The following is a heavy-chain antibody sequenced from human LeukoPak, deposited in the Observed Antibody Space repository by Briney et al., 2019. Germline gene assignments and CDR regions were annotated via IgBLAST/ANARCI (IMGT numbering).Heavy chain of an antibody. CDR3: ARDSPFEWDVFGDSFDI. Sequence: SETLSLTCTVSGGSISSHYWSWIRQSPGKGLEWIGFMHYRGNTNSNPSLRSRVTILMDTSKNQFSLKMSSVATADTAVYYCARDSPFEWDVFGDSFDIWGQGTVVTVSS. CDR1: GGSISSHY. D-gene: IGHD1-26*01. J-gene: IGHJ3*02. V-gene: IGHV4-59*11. CDR2: MHYRGNT.